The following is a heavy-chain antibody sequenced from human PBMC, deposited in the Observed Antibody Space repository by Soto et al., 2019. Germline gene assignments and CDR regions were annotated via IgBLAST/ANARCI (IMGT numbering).Heavy chain of an antibody. D-gene: IGHD2-15*01. Sequence: KPGGSLRLSCVASGFTFSDYYMSWIRQAPGKGLEWASYISSSSSYTNYADSVKGRFTISRDNAKNSLYLQMNSLRAEDTAVYYCARAEVGYCSGGSCPTYYYGMDVWGQGTTVTVSS. CDR1: GFTFSDYY. J-gene: IGHJ6*02. CDR2: ISSSSSYT. CDR3: ARAEVGYCSGGSCPTYYYGMDV. V-gene: IGHV3-11*06.